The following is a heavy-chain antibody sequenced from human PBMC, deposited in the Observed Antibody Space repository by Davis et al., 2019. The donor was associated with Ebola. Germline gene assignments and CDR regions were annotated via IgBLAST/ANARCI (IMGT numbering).Heavy chain of an antibody. CDR2: MNHSGST. J-gene: IGHJ5*02. D-gene: IGHD6-13*01. CDR3: ASERKPQLAWFDP. CDR1: SGSFSGYY. Sequence: MPSETLSLTCAVYSGSFSGYYWSWIRPPPGKGLELIREMNHSGSTNYNPSLKSRVTISVDTSKNQFSLKLSSVTAADTAVYYCASERKPQLAWFDPWGQGTLVTVSS. V-gene: IGHV4-34*01.